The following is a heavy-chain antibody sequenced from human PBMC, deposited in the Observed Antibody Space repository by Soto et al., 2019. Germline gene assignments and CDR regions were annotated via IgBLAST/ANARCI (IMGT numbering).Heavy chain of an antibody. V-gene: IGHV1-3*01. CDR3: VVSRGWWALQY. CDR1: GYTFTTYD. J-gene: IGHJ4*02. Sequence: QVLLVQSGAEVKKPGASVQISCKASGYTFTTYDMHWVRQAPGQRLEWMGSINANNGNPKYSQRFQGRATFTRDTSATTGYMDLSSLISEDTAVYYCVVSRGWWALQYWGKGTLVTVSS. D-gene: IGHD6-13*01. CDR2: INANNGNP.